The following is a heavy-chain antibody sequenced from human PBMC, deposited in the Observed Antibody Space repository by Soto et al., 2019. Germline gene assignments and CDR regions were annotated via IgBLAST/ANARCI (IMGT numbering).Heavy chain of an antibody. V-gene: IGHV3-74*01. CDR3: ARGYNWNWFDP. J-gene: IGHJ5*02. Sequence: GGSLRLSCAASGFTFSSYWMHWVRQAPGKGLVWVSRINSDGSRTSYGDSGKGRFTISRDNAKNTRYLQMNSLRAEDTAVYYCARGYNWNWFDPWGQGTLVTVSS. D-gene: IGHD1-20*01. CDR2: INSDGSRT. CDR1: GFTFSSYW.